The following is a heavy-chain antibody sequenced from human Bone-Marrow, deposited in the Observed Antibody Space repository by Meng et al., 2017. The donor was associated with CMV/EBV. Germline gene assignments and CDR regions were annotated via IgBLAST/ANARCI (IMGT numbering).Heavy chain of an antibody. CDR1: GFTFSSYE. Sequence: GESLKISCAASGFTFSSYEMNWVRQAPGKGLEWVSYISSSGSTIYYADSVKGRFTIPRDNAKNSLYLQMNSLRAEDTAVYYCARDEGVVFGSGPGGGNDYWGQGTLVTVSS. CDR3: ARDEGVVFGSGPGGGNDY. V-gene: IGHV3-48*03. CDR2: ISSSGSTI. J-gene: IGHJ4*02. D-gene: IGHD3-3*01.